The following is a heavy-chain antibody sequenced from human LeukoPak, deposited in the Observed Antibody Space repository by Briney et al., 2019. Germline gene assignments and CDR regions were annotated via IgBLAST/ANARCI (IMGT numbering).Heavy chain of an antibody. V-gene: IGHV4-34*01. Sequence: SETLSLTCAVYGGSFSGYSWSWIRQPPGKGLEWIGEINHGGITNYNPSLESRVTISVDTSKNQFSLKLSSVTAADTAVYYCTRPPFYDILTGLGNDAFDIWGQGTMVTVSS. J-gene: IGHJ3*02. CDR3: TRPPFYDILTGLGNDAFDI. CDR1: GGSFSGYS. D-gene: IGHD3-9*01. CDR2: INHGGIT.